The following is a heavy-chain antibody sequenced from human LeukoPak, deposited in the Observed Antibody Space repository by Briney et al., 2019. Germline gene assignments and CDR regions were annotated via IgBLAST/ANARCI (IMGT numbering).Heavy chain of an antibody. CDR3: AKDMSDSSGYPDY. Sequence: GGSLRLSCAASGFTFDDYAMHWVRQAPGKGLEWVSGISWNSGSTGYADSVKGRFTISRDNAKNSLYLQMNSLRAEDTALYYCAKDMSDSSGYPDYWGQGTLVTVSS. J-gene: IGHJ4*02. CDR1: GFTFDDYA. CDR2: ISWNSGST. V-gene: IGHV3-9*01. D-gene: IGHD3-22*01.